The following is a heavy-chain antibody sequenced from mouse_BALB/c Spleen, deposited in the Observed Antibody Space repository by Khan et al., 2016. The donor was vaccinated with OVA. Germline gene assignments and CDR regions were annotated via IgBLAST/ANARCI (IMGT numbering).Heavy chain of an antibody. D-gene: IGHD2-3*01. Sequence: QVQLKESGPGLVAPSQSLSITCTVSGFSLTSYGVSWVRQPPGKGLEWLGVIWGYGSTNYHSAPISRLSLSKGNSKSQVFLILNSFQTDDTATYCGAKFDDGYFLDYRGQGTTLTVSS. J-gene: IGHJ2*01. CDR2: IWGYGST. CDR3: AKFDDGYFLDY. CDR1: GFSLTSYG. V-gene: IGHV2-3*01.